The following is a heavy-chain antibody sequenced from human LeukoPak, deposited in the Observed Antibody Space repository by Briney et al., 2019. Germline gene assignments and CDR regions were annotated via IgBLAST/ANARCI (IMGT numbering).Heavy chain of an antibody. J-gene: IGHJ3*01. Sequence: ASVKVSCKASGYTFTSYYMHWVRQAPGQGLEWMGIINPSGGSTSYAQKFQGRFTMTRDMSTSTVYMEVSSLRSEDTAVYYCARDEVNTAMVLWGQGTMVTVSS. CDR1: GYTFTSYY. D-gene: IGHD5-18*01. V-gene: IGHV1-46*01. CDR3: ARDEVNTAMVL. CDR2: INPSGGST.